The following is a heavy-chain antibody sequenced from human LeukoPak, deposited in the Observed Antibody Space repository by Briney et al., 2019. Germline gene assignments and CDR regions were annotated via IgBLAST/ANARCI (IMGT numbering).Heavy chain of an antibody. J-gene: IGHJ3*02. CDR3: ARVGYSSGWYYAFDI. Sequence: GGSLRLSCAASGFTFSSYEMNWVRQAPGKGPEWVANIKQDGSEKYYVDSVKGRFTISRDNAKNSLYLQMNRLRAEDTAVYYCARVGYSSGWYYAFDIWGQGTMVTVSS. CDR2: IKQDGSEK. D-gene: IGHD6-19*01. CDR1: GFTFSSYE. V-gene: IGHV3-7*01.